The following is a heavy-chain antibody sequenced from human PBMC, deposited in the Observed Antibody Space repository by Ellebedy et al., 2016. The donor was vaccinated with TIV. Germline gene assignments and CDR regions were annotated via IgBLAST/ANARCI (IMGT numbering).Heavy chain of an antibody. CDR2: FDPEDGTT. Sequence: AASVKVSCKVSGYTLTELSMHWVRQAPGKGLEWMGGFDPEDGTTIYAQKFQGRVTMTEDTSADTAYMELSSLRSEGTAVYYCATHPLKQGVPSPKQSNVYYYYSYGMDVWGQGTTVTVSS. D-gene: IGHD2-8*01. V-gene: IGHV1-24*01. J-gene: IGHJ6*02. CDR1: GYTLTELS. CDR3: ATHPLKQGVPSPKQSNVYYYYSYGMDV.